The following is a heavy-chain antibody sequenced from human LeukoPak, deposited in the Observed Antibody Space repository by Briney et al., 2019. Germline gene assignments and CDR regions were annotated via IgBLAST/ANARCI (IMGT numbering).Heavy chain of an antibody. CDR2: ISYDGSNK. D-gene: IGHD2-15*01. J-gene: IGHJ6*02. CDR1: GFTFSSYG. CDR3: AKDTVAATPGLYGMDV. Sequence: PGGSLRLSCAASGFTFSSYGMHWVRQAPGKGLEWVAVISYDGSNKYYADSVKGRFTISRDNSKNTLYLQMNSLRAEDTAVYYCAKDTVAATPGLYGMDVWGQGTTVTVSS. V-gene: IGHV3-30*18.